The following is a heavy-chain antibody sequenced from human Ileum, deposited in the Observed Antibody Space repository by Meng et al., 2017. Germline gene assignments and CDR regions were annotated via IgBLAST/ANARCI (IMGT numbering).Heavy chain of an antibody. CDR3: ARPAGYSSDWYKYFQH. CDR2: INHSGSS. Sequence: QVRLQQWGAGLLKPSETLSLTCAVYGGSFSGYYWSWVRQSPGKGLEWIAEINHSGSSNYNPSFQSRVTISVDRPRNQFSLKLSSVTAADTGVYCCARPAGYSSDWYKYFQHWGQGTLVTVSS. CDR1: GGSFSGYY. D-gene: IGHD6-13*01. J-gene: IGHJ1*01. V-gene: IGHV4-34*02.